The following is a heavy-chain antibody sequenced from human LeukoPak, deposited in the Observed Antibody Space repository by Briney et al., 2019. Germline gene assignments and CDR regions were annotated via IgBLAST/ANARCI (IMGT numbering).Heavy chain of an antibody. D-gene: IGHD2-15*01. CDR3: ARGECSGGSRYSGAFDI. CDR2: IYYSGST. CDR1: RGSISRYY. Sequence: SETLSLTCTVSRGSISRYYWSWIRQPPGKGLEWIGYIYYSGSTNYNPSLKGRVTISVDTSKNQFSMKLSSVNVAGTAVYYCARGECSGGSRYSGAFDIWGQGTMVTVSS. V-gene: IGHV4-59*01. J-gene: IGHJ3*02.